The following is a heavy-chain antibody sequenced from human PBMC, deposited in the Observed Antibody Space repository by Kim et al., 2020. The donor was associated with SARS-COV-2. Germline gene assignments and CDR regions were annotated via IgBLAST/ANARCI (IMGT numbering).Heavy chain of an antibody. CDR2: IDFSGTT. J-gene: IGHJ3*01. Sequence: SETLSLTCTVSGGSITSGGYYWSWIRQHPGKGLEWIGYIDFSGTTYYNPSLKSRVTISVDTSKNQFSLKLSSVTAADTAVYYCAREGDIVVPWGKGTMVT. V-gene: IGHV4-31*03. D-gene: IGHD2-2*01. CDR1: GGSITSGGYY. CDR3: AREGDIVVP.